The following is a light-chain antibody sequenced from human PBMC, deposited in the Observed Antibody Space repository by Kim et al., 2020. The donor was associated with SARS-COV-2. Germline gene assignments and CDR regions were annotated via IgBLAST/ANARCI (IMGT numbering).Light chain of an antibody. J-gene: IGLJ1*01. CDR2: EVI. Sequence: PGRSITISCSGTSSDFVGFNYVSWYQQHPGKAPKLIIYEVIKRPSGVTDRCSGSKSGNAASLTVSGLQAEDEADYYCTTHGGYNYVFGTGTKVTVL. CDR1: SSDFVGFNY. V-gene: IGLV2-8*01. CDR3: TTHGGYNYV.